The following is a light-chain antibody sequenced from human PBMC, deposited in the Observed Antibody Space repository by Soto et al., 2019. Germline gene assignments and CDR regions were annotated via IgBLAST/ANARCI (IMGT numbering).Light chain of an antibody. CDR2: DAS. CDR3: QQYGSSPYT. Sequence: EIVLTQSPGTLSLSPGERATLSCRASQSVSRSYLAWYQQKPGQAPRLLIYDASTRATGIPDRFSGSGSGTDFTLTISRLETEDFAVYDWQQYGSSPYTFGQGTKLEIK. V-gene: IGKV3-20*01. J-gene: IGKJ2*01. CDR1: QSVSRSY.